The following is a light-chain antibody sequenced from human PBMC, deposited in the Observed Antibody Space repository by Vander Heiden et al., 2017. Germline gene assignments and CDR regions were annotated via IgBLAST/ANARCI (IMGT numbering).Light chain of an antibody. V-gene: IGLV3-9*01. Sequence: SYDLTQPLSVSVAPGQTASITCGGNNIGSKNVHWYQQKPGQAPVLGIYRDSNRPSGIPERFSGSNSANTATLTISRAQAGDESYYYCPEWDSSLVVFGGGTKLTVL. J-gene: IGLJ2*01. CDR3: PEWDSSLVV. CDR2: RDS. CDR1: NIGSKN.